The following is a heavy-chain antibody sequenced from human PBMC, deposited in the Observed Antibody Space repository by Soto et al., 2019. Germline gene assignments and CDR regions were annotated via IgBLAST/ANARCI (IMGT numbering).Heavy chain of an antibody. CDR3: ATQEVGGTYVYTFDP. V-gene: IGHV4-39*01. CDR1: GGSITSSSYY. CDR2: IYYSGST. D-gene: IGHD1-26*01. Sequence: SETLSLTCTVSGGSITSSSYYWGWIRQPPGKGLEWIGSIYYSGSTYYNPSLKSRVTISVDTSKNQFSLKLSSVTAADTAVYYCATQEVGGTYVYTFDPWGQGTLVTVSS. J-gene: IGHJ5*02.